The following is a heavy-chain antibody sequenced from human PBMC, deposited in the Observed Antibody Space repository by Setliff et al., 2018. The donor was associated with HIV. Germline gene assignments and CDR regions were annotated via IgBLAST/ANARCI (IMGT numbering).Heavy chain of an antibody. V-gene: IGHV5-51*01. CDR1: GYRFTNYW. D-gene: IGHD3-10*01. CDR2: IYPDDSDT. Sequence: GASLTLSCTGSGYRFTNYWIAWVRQVPGKGLEWMGIIYPDDSDTRYNPSFQGQVIISVDKSINAAYLQWSSLKASDTAMYYCARPQYHQSSDAYDSWGQGTMVTVS. CDR3: ARPQYHQSSDAYDS. J-gene: IGHJ3*01.